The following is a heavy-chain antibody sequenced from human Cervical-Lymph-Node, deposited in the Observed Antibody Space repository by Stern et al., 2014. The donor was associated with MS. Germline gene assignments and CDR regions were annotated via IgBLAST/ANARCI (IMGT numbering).Heavy chain of an antibody. Sequence: QLQLQESGPGLVKPSETLSLTCTVSRYSINSDYYWGWIRQPPGKGLEWIGSIYHSGSTYYNSSLKSRVTLSVDTSKNPFSLKLSSVTAADTAVYYCARARAIAVAFDLWGRGTLVTVSS. V-gene: IGHV4-38-2*02. CDR2: IYHSGST. CDR1: RYSINSDYY. CDR3: ARARAIAVAFDL. J-gene: IGHJ2*01. D-gene: IGHD6-19*01.